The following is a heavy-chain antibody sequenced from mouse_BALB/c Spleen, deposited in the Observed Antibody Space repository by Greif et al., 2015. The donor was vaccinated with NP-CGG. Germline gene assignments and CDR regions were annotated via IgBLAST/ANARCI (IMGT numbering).Heavy chain of an antibody. V-gene: IGHV1S137*01. CDR1: GYTFTDYA. D-gene: IGHD2-1*01. CDR2: ISTYYGDA. J-gene: IGHJ4*01. CDR3: ARANGTPMDY. Sequence: VQLQQSGAELVRPGVSVKISCKGSGYTFTDYAMHWAKQSHAKSLEWIGVISTYYGDASYNQKFKGKATMTVDKSSSTAYMELARLTSEDSAIYYCARANGTPMDYWGQGTSVTVSS.